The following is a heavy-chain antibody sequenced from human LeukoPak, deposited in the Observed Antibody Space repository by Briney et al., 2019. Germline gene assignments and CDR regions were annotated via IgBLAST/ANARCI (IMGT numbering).Heavy chain of an antibody. CDR1: GFTFSRFW. CDR3: AKTVSGSYSYQGGDY. J-gene: IGHJ4*02. D-gene: IGHD3-16*02. Sequence: GGSLRLSCAASGFTFSRFWMSWVRQAPGKGLEWVSAISGSGENTNYADSVKGRFTMSRDNSRNMLYLQMNSLRDEDTAKYYCAKTVSGSYSYQGGDYWGQGTLVTVSS. V-gene: IGHV3-23*01. CDR2: ISGSGENT.